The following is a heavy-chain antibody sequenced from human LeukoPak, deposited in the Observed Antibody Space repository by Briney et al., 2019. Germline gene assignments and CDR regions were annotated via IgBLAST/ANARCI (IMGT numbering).Heavy chain of an antibody. Sequence: GASVKVSCKASGYTFTSYGISWVRQAPGQGLEWMGWISAYNGNTNYAQKLQGRVTMTTDTSTSTACMELRSLRSDDTAVYYCARLRSTSYSSGCDYWGQGTLVTVSS. J-gene: IGHJ4*02. V-gene: IGHV1-18*01. CDR2: ISAYNGNT. CDR1: GYTFTSYG. D-gene: IGHD6-19*01. CDR3: ARLRSTSYSSGCDY.